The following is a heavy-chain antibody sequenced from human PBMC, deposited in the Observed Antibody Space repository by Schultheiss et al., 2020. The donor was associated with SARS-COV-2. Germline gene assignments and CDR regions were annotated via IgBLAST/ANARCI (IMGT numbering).Heavy chain of an antibody. J-gene: IGHJ4*02. CDR2: IYHSGRT. CDR1: GGSISSGGYY. CDR3: ARDLEDSSGHFDY. D-gene: IGHD3-22*01. V-gene: IGHV4-31*03. Sequence: SQTLSLTCTVSGGSISSGGYYWSWIRQHPGKGLEWIGEIYHSGRTNYNPSLKSRVTISVDKSKNQFSLKLSSVTAADTAVYYCARDLEDSSGHFDYWGQGTLVTVSS.